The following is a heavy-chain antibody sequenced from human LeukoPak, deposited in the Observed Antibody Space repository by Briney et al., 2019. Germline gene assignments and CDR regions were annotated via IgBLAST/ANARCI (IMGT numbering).Heavy chain of an antibody. D-gene: IGHD1-26*01. CDR2: ISGSGGST. V-gene: IGHV3-23*01. CDR3: AKDHFPAGIEGGSYRAFDY. CDR1: GFTFRSYA. Sequence: PGGSLRLSCAASGFTFRSYAMSWVRQAPGKGLEWVSAISGSGGSTYYADSVKGRFTISRDNSKNTLYLQMNSLRAEDTAVYYCAKDHFPAGIEGGSYRAFDYWGQGTLVTVSS. J-gene: IGHJ4*02.